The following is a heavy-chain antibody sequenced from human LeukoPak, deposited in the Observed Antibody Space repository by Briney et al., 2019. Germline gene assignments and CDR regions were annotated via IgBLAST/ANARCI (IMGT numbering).Heavy chain of an antibody. CDR3: PRHVGQQLFYCYYGLDV. CDR1: GGSITSSDYH. D-gene: IGHD6-13*01. Sequence: SETLSLTWTVSGGSITSSDYHWGWIRQPPGKGLEWIGSMYHSGSTYHNPSLKSRVTISVDTSKNQFSLKLNSVTAADTAVYYCPRHVGQQLFYCYYGLDVWGQGTTVSVSS. V-gene: IGHV4-39*01. J-gene: IGHJ6*02. CDR2: MYHSGST.